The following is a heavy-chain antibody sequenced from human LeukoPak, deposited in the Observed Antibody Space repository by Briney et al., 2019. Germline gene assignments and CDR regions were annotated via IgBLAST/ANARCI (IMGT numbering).Heavy chain of an antibody. D-gene: IGHD3-10*01. J-gene: IGHJ4*02. CDR1: GYIFTSYD. CDR2: INPNSGGT. V-gene: IGHV1-2*02. CDR3: ARDRGSGSYYDLDY. Sequence: ASVKVSCKASGYIFTSYDINWVRQAPGQGLEWMGWINPNSGGTNYAQKFQGRVTMTRDTSISTAYMELSRLRSDDTAVYYCARDRGSGSYYDLDYWGQGTLVTVSS.